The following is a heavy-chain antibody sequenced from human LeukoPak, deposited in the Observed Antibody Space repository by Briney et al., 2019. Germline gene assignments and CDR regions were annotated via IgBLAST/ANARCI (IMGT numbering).Heavy chain of an antibody. J-gene: IGHJ4*02. Sequence: GGSLRLSCAASGFTVSSNYMSWVRQAPGKGLEWVSVIYSGSSTYYADSVKRRFNVSRDISKNTVYLQMNSLRAEDTAVYYCARSGLLRYFGNSWGPGTLVTVSS. CDR1: GFTVSSNY. CDR2: IYSGSST. CDR3: ARSGLLRYFGNS. D-gene: IGHD3-9*01. V-gene: IGHV3-66*01.